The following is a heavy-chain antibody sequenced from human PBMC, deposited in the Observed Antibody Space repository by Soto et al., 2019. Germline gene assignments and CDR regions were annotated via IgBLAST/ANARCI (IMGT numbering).Heavy chain of an antibody. CDR3: ARDYTVTTFNYYYGMDV. J-gene: IGHJ6*02. CDR2: ISSSSSTI. V-gene: IGHV3-48*02. D-gene: IGHD4-17*01. CDR1: GFTFSSYS. Sequence: PGGSLRLSCAASGFTFSSYSMNWVRQAPGKGLEWVSYISSSSSTIYYADSVKGRFTISRDNAKNSLYLQMNSLRDEDTAVYYCARDYTVTTFNYYYGMDVWGQGTTVTVSS.